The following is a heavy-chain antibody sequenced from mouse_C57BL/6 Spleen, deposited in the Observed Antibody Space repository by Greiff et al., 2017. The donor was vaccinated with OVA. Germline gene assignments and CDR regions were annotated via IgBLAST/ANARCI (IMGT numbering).Heavy chain of an antibody. CDR3: ARRGLGRFAY. J-gene: IGHJ3*01. CDR2: ISSGGSYT. D-gene: IGHD4-1*01. V-gene: IGHV5-6*01. CDR1: GFTFSSYG. Sequence: EVQLQQSGGDLVKPGGSLKLSCAASGFTFSSYGMSWVRQTPDKRLEWVATISSGGSYTYYPDSVKGRFTISRDNAKNTLYLQMSSLKSEDTAMYYCARRGLGRFAYWGQGTLVTVSA.